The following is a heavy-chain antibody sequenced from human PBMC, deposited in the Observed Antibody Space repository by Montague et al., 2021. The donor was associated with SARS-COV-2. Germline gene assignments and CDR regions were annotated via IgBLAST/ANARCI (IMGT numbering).Heavy chain of an antibody. CDR3: ARVVSEQLVRLYGMDV. J-gene: IGHJ6*02. Sequence: SETLSLTCAVSGGSISSSSYDWVWIRPPPEKGLDWIVGIYYNGSTYYNPSLKSRVTISVDTSKNQFSLKLISVTAADTAVYYCARVVSEQLVRLYGMDVWGQGTTVTVSS. D-gene: IGHD6-13*01. CDR1: GGSISSSSYD. V-gene: IGHV4-39*07. CDR2: IYYNGST.